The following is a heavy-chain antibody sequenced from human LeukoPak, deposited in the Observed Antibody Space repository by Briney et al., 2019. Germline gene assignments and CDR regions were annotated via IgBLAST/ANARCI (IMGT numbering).Heavy chain of an antibody. CDR1: GGSFSGYY. CDR2: INHSGST. Sequence: PSETLSLTCAVYGGSFSGYYWSWIRQPPGKGLEWIGEINHSGSTSYNPSLKSRVTISVDTSKNQFSLKLSSVTAADTAVYYCASRGVDTAMAYFDYWGQGTLVTVSS. J-gene: IGHJ4*02. V-gene: IGHV4-34*01. CDR3: ASRGVDTAMAYFDY. D-gene: IGHD5-18*01.